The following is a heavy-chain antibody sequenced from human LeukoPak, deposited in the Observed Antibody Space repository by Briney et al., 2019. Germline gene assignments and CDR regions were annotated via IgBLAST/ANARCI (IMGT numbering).Heavy chain of an antibody. D-gene: IGHD6-19*01. V-gene: IGHV3-23*01. CDR3: AKDGAQYSSGPECDP. Sequence: GGSLRLSCAASGLHFSGTAMRWLRQAPGKGLEWVSAISHDGMNAYYADSVKGRFTISRDNSKKTVSLEMSSLTAADTGVYYCAKDGAQYSSGPECDPRGQGALVTVSP. CDR1: GLHFSGTA. CDR2: ISHDGMNA. J-gene: IGHJ5*02.